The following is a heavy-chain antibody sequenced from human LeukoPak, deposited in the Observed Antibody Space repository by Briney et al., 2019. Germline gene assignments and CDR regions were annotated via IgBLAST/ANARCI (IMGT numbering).Heavy chain of an antibody. V-gene: IGHV4-59*01. D-gene: IGHD3-22*01. J-gene: IGHJ4*02. CDR2: IYYSGST. CDR3: ARGYHDFSGYWLYYFDY. CDR1: GGSISSYY. Sequence: PSETLSLTCTVSGGSISSYYWTWIRQPPGKGLEWIGYIYYSGSTNYNPSLKSRVTISVDTSKNQFSMKLSSVTAADTAVYYCARGYHDFSGYWLYYFDYWGQGTLVTVSS.